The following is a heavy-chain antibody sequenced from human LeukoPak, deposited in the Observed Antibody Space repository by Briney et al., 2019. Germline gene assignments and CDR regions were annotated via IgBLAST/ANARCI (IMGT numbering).Heavy chain of an antibody. V-gene: IGHV3-66*01. D-gene: IGHD3-10*01. Sequence: GGSLRLSCAASGFTVSSNYMSWVRQAPGKGLEWVSVIYSGGSTYYADSVKGRFTISRDNSKNTLYLQMSSLRAEDTAVYYCTTVPVRGVIWDIDYWGQGTLVTVSS. CDR2: IYSGGST. J-gene: IGHJ4*02. CDR1: GFTVSSNY. CDR3: TTVPVRGVIWDIDY.